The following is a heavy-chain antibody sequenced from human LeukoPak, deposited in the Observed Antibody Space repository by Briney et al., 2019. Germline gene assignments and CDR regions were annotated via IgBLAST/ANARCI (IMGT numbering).Heavy chain of an antibody. CDR1: GFTFSDYY. D-gene: IGHD2-2*01. Sequence: GGSLTHSCAASGFTFSDYYMSWIRQAPGKGLDWVSYISSSGSTIYYADSVKGRLTIYRDNAQNSVYLEMNSLRGEDTAVYYCARGCSSTRCYPWGQGTPVTVSS. J-gene: IGHJ5*02. V-gene: IGHV3-11*01. CDR2: ISSSGSTI. CDR3: ARGCSSTRCYP.